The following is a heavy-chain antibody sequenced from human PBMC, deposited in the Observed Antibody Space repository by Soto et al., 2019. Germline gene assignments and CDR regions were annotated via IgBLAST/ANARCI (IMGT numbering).Heavy chain of an antibody. D-gene: IGHD2-15*01. CDR1: GYSFTSYD. J-gene: IGHJ3*02. CDR2: MNPNSGNT. V-gene: IGHV1-8*01. Sequence: SVKVSCKASGYSFTSYDVNWVRQATRQGLEWMGWMNPNSGNTAFAQKFQGRVTMTRDTPISTAYMELSGLRSEDTAVYYCARYPYTSYCSDGSCSYDAFDIWGQGTVVTVTS. CDR3: ARYPYTSYCSDGSCSYDAFDI.